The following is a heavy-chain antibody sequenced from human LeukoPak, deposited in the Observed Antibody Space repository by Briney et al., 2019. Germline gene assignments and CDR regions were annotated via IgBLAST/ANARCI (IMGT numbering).Heavy chain of an antibody. Sequence: GGSLRLSCAASGFTVSSNYMSWVRQAPGKGLESVSVIYSGGRTYYADSVKGRFTISRDNSKNTLYLQMNSLRAEDTAVYYCARDPGSQRWLQPGDYWGQGTLVTVSS. D-gene: IGHD5-24*01. J-gene: IGHJ4*02. V-gene: IGHV3-66*02. CDR1: GFTVSSNY. CDR3: ARDPGSQRWLQPGDY. CDR2: IYSGGRT.